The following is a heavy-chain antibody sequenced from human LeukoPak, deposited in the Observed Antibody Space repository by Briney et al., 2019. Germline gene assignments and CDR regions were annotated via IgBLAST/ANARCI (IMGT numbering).Heavy chain of an antibody. Sequence: GGSLRLSCAGSGFIFTDFYMSWIRQAPGKGLEWVSSISSSSSYIYYADSVKGRFTISRDNAKNSLYLQMNSLRAEDTAVYYCARDLEGATSQWGQGTLVTVSS. CDR3: ARDLEGATSQ. J-gene: IGHJ4*02. CDR1: GFIFTDFY. CDR2: ISSSSSYI. D-gene: IGHD1-26*01. V-gene: IGHV3-11*06.